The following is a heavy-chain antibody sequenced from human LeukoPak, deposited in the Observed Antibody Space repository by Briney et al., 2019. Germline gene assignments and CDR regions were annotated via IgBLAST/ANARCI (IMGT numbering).Heavy chain of an antibody. Sequence: HPGGSLRLSCAASGFTFSSYAMSWVRQAPGKGLEWVSAISGSGGSTYYADSVKGRFTISRDNSKNTLYLQMNSLRAEDTAVYYCAKDGGGSLEWLPPMDVWGQGTMVTVS. CDR3: AKDGGGSLEWLPPMDV. CDR2: ISGSGGST. CDR1: GFTFSSYA. J-gene: IGHJ6*02. V-gene: IGHV3-23*01. D-gene: IGHD3-3*01.